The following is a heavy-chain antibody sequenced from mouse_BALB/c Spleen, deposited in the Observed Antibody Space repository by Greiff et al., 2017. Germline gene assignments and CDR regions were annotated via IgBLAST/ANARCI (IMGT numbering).Heavy chain of an antibody. Sequence: QVTLKVCGPGILQPSQTLSLTCSFSGFSLSTSGMGVSWIRQPSGKGLEWLAHIYWDDDKRYNPSLKSRLTISKDTSSNQVFLKITSVDTADTATYYCARFYDYDWFAYWGQGTLVTVSA. D-gene: IGHD2-4*01. J-gene: IGHJ3*01. CDR1: GFSLSTSGMG. CDR2: IYWDDDK. V-gene: IGHV8-12*01. CDR3: ARFYDYDWFAY.